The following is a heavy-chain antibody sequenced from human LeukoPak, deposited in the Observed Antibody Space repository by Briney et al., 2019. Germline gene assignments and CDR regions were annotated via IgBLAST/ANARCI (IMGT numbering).Heavy chain of an antibody. CDR1: GFTFSNSG. Sequence: GGSLRLSCATSGFTFSNSGMHWVRQDPGKGLEWVALIWYDGSNKSYADPVKGRFTISRDNSKNTLSLQMNSLRAEDTAVYYCVKDSSSGWSGGWLFDYWGQGTLVTVSS. V-gene: IGHV3-33*06. J-gene: IGHJ4*02. CDR3: VKDSSSGWSGGWLFDY. D-gene: IGHD6-19*01. CDR2: IWYDGSNK.